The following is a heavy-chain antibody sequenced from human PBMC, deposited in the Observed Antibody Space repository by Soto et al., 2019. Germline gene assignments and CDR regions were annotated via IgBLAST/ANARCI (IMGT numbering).Heavy chain of an antibody. D-gene: IGHD6-6*01. CDR3: ASEVDSSSSWQLTPTQH. J-gene: IGHJ1*01. CDR1: GFTVSSNY. V-gene: IGHV3-53*01. CDR2: IYSGGST. Sequence: GGSLRLSCAASGFTVSSNYMSWVRQAPGKGLEWVSVIYSGGSTYYADSVKGRFTISRDNSKNTLYLQMNSLRAEDTAVYYCASEVDSSSSWQLTPTQHWGQGTLVTVSS.